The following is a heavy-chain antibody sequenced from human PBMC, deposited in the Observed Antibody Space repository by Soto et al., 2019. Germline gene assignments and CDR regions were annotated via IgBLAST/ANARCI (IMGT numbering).Heavy chain of an antibody. J-gene: IGHJ3*02. Sequence: GGSLRLSCAASGFTCSRYWMSWVRQAPGKGLEWVANIKQDGSEKYYVDYVKGRFTISRDNAKNSLYLQMNSLRAEDTAVYYFARDYYDILTGYSYDAFDIWGQGTMVTVSS. D-gene: IGHD3-9*01. CDR1: GFTCSRYW. CDR2: IKQDGSEK. V-gene: IGHV3-7*01. CDR3: ARDYYDILTGYSYDAFDI.